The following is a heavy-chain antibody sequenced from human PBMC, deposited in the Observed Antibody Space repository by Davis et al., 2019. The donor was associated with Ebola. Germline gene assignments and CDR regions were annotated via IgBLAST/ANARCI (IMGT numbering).Heavy chain of an antibody. J-gene: IGHJ4*02. CDR1: GYSFTSYW. CDR2: IYPGASDT. CDR3: ARRGITIFGVVQTPYYFDY. V-gene: IGHV5-51*01. D-gene: IGHD3-3*01. Sequence: GESLKISCKGSGYSFTSYWIGGLRQMPGKGPAWMGIIYPGASDTTYRPSFQGQVTISADKSISTAYLQWSSLKASDTAMYYCARRGITIFGVVQTPYYFDYWGQGTLVTVSS.